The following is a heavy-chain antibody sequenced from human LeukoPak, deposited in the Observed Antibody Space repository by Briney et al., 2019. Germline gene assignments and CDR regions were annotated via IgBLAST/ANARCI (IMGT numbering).Heavy chain of an antibody. CDR1: GFSLSTSGVG. CDR2: IYWNDDK. CDR3: AHRTNTYYYGSGAFDY. J-gene: IGHJ4*02. D-gene: IGHD3-10*01. V-gene: IGHV2-5*01. Sequence: SGPTLVNPTQTLTLTCTFSGFSLSTSGVGVGWIRQPPGKALKWLALIYWNDDKRYSPSLKSRLTITKHTSKNQVVLTMTNMDPVDTATYYCAHRTNTYYYGSGAFDYWGQGTLVTVSS.